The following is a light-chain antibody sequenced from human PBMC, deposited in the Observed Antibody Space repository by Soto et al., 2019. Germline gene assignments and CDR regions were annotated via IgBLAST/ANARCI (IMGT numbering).Light chain of an antibody. Sequence: QSVLTQPPAGSGAPGQRVTISCTGNSCKLGAGYDVHWYQQLPGAAPKLVIFGNRNRPSGVPERFSGSKSGTSASLAITGLQTEDEADYYCQAYDYSLTASVFGGGAQLTVL. V-gene: IGLV1-40*01. CDR1: SCKLGAGYD. CDR2: GNR. CDR3: QAYDYSLTASV. J-gene: IGLJ3*02.